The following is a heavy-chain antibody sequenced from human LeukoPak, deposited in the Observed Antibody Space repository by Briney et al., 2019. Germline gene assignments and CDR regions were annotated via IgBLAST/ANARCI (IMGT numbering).Heavy chain of an antibody. CDR3: ARDRDSSWYPYLDQ. Sequence: GESLRLSCVASGFSFSNFWMSWVRQAPGERPEWLTNIKQDGSQKYYVDSVRGRFTISRDNAKNSLYLQMNSLRAEDTAVYYCARDRDSSWYPYLDQWGQGTLVTVSS. CDR2: IKQDGSQK. CDR1: GFSFSNFW. D-gene: IGHD6-13*01. V-gene: IGHV3-7*03. J-gene: IGHJ4*02.